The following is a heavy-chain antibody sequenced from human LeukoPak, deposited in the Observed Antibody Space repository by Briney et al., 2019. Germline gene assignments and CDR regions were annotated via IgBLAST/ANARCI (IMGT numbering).Heavy chain of an antibody. Sequence: ASVKVSCKASGYTFTSYDINWVRQATGQGLEWMGWMNPNSGNTGYAQKFQGRVTMTRNTSISTAYMELSSLRSEDTAVYYCARGPSYYDILTGWYYFDYWAREPWSPSPQ. J-gene: IGHJ4*02. V-gene: IGHV1-8*01. CDR3: ARGPSYYDILTGWYYFDY. CDR2: MNPNSGNT. D-gene: IGHD3-9*01. CDR1: GYTFTSYD.